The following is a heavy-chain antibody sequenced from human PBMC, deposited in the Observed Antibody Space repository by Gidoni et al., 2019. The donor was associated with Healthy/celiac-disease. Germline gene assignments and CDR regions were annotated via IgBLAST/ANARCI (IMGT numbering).Heavy chain of an antibody. V-gene: IGHV3-48*02. D-gene: IGHD5-18*01. CDR2: ISSSSSTI. J-gene: IGHJ6*02. Sequence: EVQLVESGGGLVQPGGSLGLSCAASGFTFSSYSMNWVSYISSSSSTIYYADSVKGRFTISRDNAKNSLYLQMNSLRDEDTAVYYCARGGYSYGYYYYGMDVWGQGTTVTVSS. CDR1: GFTFSSYS. CDR3: ARGGYSYGYYYYGMDV.